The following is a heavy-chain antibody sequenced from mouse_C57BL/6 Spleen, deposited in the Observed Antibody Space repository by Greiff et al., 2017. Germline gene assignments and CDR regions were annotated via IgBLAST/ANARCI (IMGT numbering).Heavy chain of an antibody. J-gene: IGHJ3*01. CDR1: GYTFTSYW. CDR3: ARGGTRGAFAY. V-gene: IGHV1-61*01. CDR2: IYPSDSET. Sequence: QVQLQQPGAELVRPGSSVKLSCKASGYTFTSYWMDWVQQRPGQGLEWIGNIYPSDSETHYNQKFKDKATLTVDKSSSTAYMQLSSLTSEDSAVDYCARGGTRGAFAYWGQGTLVTVSA. D-gene: IGHD3-3*01.